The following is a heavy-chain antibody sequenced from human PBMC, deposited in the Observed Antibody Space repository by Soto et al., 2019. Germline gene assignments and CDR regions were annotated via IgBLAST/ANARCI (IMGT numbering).Heavy chain of an antibody. CDR3: VKNSGWFNT. J-gene: IGHJ5*02. Sequence: LRLSCAASGFTFGTTDMSWVRQAPGEGLEWVSTIDGSGGITYYADSVKGRFTISRDNSRNTVYLQMNSLRGDDTALYYCVKNSGWFNTRGQGALVTVSS. V-gene: IGHV3-23*01. CDR1: GFTFGTTD. D-gene: IGHD3-10*01. CDR2: IDGSGGIT.